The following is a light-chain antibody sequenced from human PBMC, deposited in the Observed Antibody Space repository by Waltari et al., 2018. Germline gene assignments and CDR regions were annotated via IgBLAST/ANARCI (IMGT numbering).Light chain of an antibody. J-gene: IGLJ2*01. Sequence: QSALPQPASVSGSPGQSFTISCTGTSSHVPGYNHVPWYQQHPGKAPKLMIYEVSKRPSGVSNRFSGSKSGNTASLTISGLQAEDEADYYCSSYTRSTHVVFGGGTKLTVL. V-gene: IGLV2-14*03. CDR2: EVS. CDR1: SSHVPGYNH. CDR3: SSYTRSTHVV.